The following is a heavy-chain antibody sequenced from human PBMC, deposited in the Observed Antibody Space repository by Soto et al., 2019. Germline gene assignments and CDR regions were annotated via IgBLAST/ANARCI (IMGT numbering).Heavy chain of an antibody. CDR3: ARLFKYYYGSGSHYFDY. Sequence: SETLSLTCTVSGGSISSYYWSWIRQPPGKGLEWIGYIYYSGSTNYNPSLKSRVTISVDTSKNQFSLKLSSVTAADTAVYYCARLFKYYYGSGSHYFDYWGQGTLVTVSS. J-gene: IGHJ4*02. CDR2: IYYSGST. D-gene: IGHD3-10*01. V-gene: IGHV4-59*01. CDR1: GGSISSYY.